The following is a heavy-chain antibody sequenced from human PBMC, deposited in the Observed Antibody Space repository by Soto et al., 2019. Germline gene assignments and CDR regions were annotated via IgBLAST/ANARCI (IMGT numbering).Heavy chain of an antibody. CDR1: GGSIKSSDYR. J-gene: IGHJ4*02. D-gene: IGHD6-6*01. V-gene: IGHV4-30-4*01. Sequence: PSETLSLTCTVSGGSIKSSDYRWSWTRQSPAKGLEWIGYIHNSGTSFYNPSLRGRVTVTLDTSRSQFSLTLASGTAADTAVYYCVREERIAAPQLDYWGQGIPVTVSS. CDR3: VREERIAAPQLDY. CDR2: IHNSGTS.